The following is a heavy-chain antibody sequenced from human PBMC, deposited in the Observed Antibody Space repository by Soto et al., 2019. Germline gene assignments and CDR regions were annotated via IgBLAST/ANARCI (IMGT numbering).Heavy chain of an antibody. Sequence: GASVKVSCKASGYTFAGCYMRWVRQAPGQGLEWMGWINPNSGGTNYAQKFQGWVTMTRDTSISTAYMELSRLRSDDTAVYYCARDGGAAAGRTHYYYMDVWGKGTTVTVSS. CDR1: GYTFAGCY. V-gene: IGHV1-2*04. CDR3: ARDGGAAAGRTHYYYMDV. J-gene: IGHJ6*03. D-gene: IGHD6-13*01. CDR2: INPNSGGT.